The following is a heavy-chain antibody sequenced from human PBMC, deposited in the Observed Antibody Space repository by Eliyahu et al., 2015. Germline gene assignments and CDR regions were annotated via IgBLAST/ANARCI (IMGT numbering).Heavy chain of an antibody. CDR3: AHRLPLPGYDFWSGYCDY. D-gene: IGHD3-3*01. J-gene: IGHJ4*02. CDR2: IXWDDDK. Sequence: QITLKESGPTLVKPTQTLTLTCXFSGFSFTRXXGVGWIRQPPGKALEWLALIXWDDDKRYRPXLMRRLTVTRDVAKSQVVLTMTDVDPADTATYFCAHRLPLPGYDFWSGYCDYWGQGILVTVSP. CDR1: GFSFTRXXG. V-gene: IGHV2-5*02.